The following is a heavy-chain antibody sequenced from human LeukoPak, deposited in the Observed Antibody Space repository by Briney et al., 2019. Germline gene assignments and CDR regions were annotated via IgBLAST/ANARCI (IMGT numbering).Heavy chain of an antibody. CDR2: IYSRGST. V-gene: IGHV4-31*03. J-gene: IGHJ4*02. CDR1: GGSISSGGYQ. Sequence: SEILSLTCTVSGGSISSGGYQWSWIRQHPGKGLEWIGYIYSRGSTYYNPSLTSRVTISLDTSKNEFSLKLRSVTAADTALYYCARASGDFIYFDYWGQGTLVTVSS. CDR3: ARASGDFIYFDY. D-gene: IGHD4-17*01.